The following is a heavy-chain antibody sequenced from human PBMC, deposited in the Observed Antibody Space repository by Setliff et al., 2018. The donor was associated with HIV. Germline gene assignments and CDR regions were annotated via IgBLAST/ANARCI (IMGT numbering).Heavy chain of an antibody. CDR1: GYSFTTYW. CDR3: ARKSAEATNWFDP. Sequence: GESLKISCMGSGYSFTTYWITWVRQMPGKGLEWMGIIYPGDSDTRYSPSFEGQVTISADKSINTAYLQWSSLKASDTAMYYCARKSAEATNWFDPWGQGTLVTVSS. J-gene: IGHJ5*02. V-gene: IGHV5-51*01. CDR2: IYPGDSDT. D-gene: IGHD6-19*01.